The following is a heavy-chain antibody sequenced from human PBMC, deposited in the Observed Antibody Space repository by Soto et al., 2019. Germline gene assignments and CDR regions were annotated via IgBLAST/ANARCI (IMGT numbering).Heavy chain of an antibody. J-gene: IGHJ4*02. CDR3: ARGNADYFDSSGYFDY. Sequence: GGSLRLSCAASGFTVIIYSMNWVRQAPWKGLEWVSSFSSSPSYIYYADSVKGRFTVSRDNAKNSLYLQMNSLRAEDAAVYYCARGNADYFDSSGYFDYWGQGTLVTVSS. V-gene: IGHV3-21*01. D-gene: IGHD3-22*01. CDR1: GFTVIIYS. CDR2: FSSSPSYI.